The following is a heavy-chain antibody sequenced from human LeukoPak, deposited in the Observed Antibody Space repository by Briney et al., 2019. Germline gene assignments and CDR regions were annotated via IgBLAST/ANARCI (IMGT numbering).Heavy chain of an antibody. CDR3: ARENQYQLPGAFDI. CDR1: GGSISSGGYS. D-gene: IGHD2-2*01. J-gene: IGHJ3*02. CDR2: IYHSGST. Sequence: SQTLSLTCAVSGGSISSGGYSWSWIRQPPGKGLEWIGYIYHSGSTYYNPSLKSRVTISVDRSKNQFPLKLSSVTAADTAVYYCARENQYQLPGAFDIWGQGTMVTVSS. V-gene: IGHV4-30-2*01.